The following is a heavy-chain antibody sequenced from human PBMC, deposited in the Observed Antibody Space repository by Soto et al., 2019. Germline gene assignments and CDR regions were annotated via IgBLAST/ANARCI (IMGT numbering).Heavy chain of an antibody. J-gene: IGHJ6*01. V-gene: IGHV5-51*01. D-gene: IGHD6-6*01. CDR1: GYSFTSYW. Sequence: GESLKISCKGSGYSFTSYWIGWVRQMPGKGLEWMGIIYPGDSDTRYSPSFQGQVTISADKSISTAYLQWSSLKASDTAMYYCPRKSTAAGFYYYYGMDVWGQGTTVTVSS. CDR3: PRKSTAAGFYYYYGMDV. CDR2: IYPGDSDT.